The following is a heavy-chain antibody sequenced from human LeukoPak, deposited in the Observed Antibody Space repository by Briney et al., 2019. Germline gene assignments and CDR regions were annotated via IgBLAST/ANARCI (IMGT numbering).Heavy chain of an antibody. CDR3: ARTIPDCTNGVCYSFDY. CDR1: GFSFSDHH. V-gene: IGHV3-72*01. J-gene: IGHJ4*02. Sequence: PGGSLRLSCAASGFSFSDHHMDWVRQAPGKGLEWVGRTRNKANSYTTEYAASVKGRFTISRDDSKNSLYLQMNSLKTEDTAVYYCARTIPDCTNGVCYSFDYWGQGTLVTISS. D-gene: IGHD2-8*01. CDR2: TRNKANSYTT.